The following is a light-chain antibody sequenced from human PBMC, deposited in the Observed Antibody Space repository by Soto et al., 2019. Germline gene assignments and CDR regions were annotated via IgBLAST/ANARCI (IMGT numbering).Light chain of an antibody. CDR1: QSISSW. J-gene: IGKJ1*01. CDR3: QQYNSYWT. Sequence: DIQMTQSPSTLSASVGDRVTITCRASQSISSWLAWYQQKPGKAPKLLIYKASSLERGVPSRFSGSGSGTEFTLTISSLQPDDFATYYCQQYNSYWTFGQGTKVDIK. CDR2: KAS. V-gene: IGKV1-5*03.